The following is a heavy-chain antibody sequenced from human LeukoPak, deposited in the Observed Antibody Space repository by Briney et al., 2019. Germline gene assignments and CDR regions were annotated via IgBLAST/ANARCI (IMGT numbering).Heavy chain of an antibody. J-gene: IGHJ4*02. CDR2: ISRSASSI. D-gene: IGHD4-17*01. CDR3: ARNDYGDYGIDY. CDR1: GFTFSTYS. Sequence: GGSLRLXCASSGFTFSTYSMSWVRQAPGKELEWVSYISRSASSIYYADSVKGRFTTSRDNAKNSLYLQMNSLRAEDTAIYFCARNDYGDYGIDYWGQGTLVTVSS. V-gene: IGHV3-21*01.